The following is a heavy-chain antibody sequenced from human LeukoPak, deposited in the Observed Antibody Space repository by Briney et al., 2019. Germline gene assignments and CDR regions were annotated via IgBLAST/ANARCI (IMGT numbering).Heavy chain of an antibody. Sequence: GGSLRLSCAASGFTFSSYAMSWVRQAPGKGLEWVSAISGSGGSTYYADSVKGRFTISRDNSKNTLYLQMNSLRAEDTAVYYCANLYSSGWYYFDYWGQGTLVTVSS. J-gene: IGHJ4*02. V-gene: IGHV3-23*01. D-gene: IGHD6-19*01. CDR3: ANLYSSGWYYFDY. CDR1: GFTFSSYA. CDR2: ISGSGGST.